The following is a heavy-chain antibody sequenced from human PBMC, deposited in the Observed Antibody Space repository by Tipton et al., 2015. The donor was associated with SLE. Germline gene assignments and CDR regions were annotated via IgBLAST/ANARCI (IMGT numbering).Heavy chain of an antibody. J-gene: IGHJ6*02. V-gene: IGHV4-4*02. Sequence: TLSLTCAVPGGSIRSSNWWSWVRQPPGKGLEWIGEIHHSGSTNSNPSLKSRVTISVDKSKNQFSLKLSSVTVADTAVYYCARWIPLTGINVWGQGATVTVSS. CDR1: GGSIRSSNW. D-gene: IGHD5-18*01. CDR2: IHHSGST. CDR3: ARWIPLTGINV.